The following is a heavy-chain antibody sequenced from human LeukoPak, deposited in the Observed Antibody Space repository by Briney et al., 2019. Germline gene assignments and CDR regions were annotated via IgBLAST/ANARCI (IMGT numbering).Heavy chain of an antibody. CDR3: AKGYYDDYPYWYFEL. CDR1: GFTFSSYA. J-gene: IGHJ2*01. Sequence: GGSLRLSCAASGFTFSSYAMSWVRQAPGKGLEWVSTMRDSGGSTYYVDSVKGRFTISRDNSKNTLYLQMNSLRAEDTAVYYCAKGYYDDYPYWYFELWSRGTLVTVSS. D-gene: IGHD4-17*01. CDR2: MRDSGGST. V-gene: IGHV3-23*01.